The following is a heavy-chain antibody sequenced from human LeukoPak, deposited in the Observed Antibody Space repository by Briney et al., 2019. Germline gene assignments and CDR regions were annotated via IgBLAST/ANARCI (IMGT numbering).Heavy chain of an antibody. J-gene: IGHJ4*02. CDR2: INPNSGGT. CDR1: GYTFTAYY. V-gene: IGHV1-2*02. Sequence: GASVKVSSKASGYTFTAYYMHWVRQAPGQGLEWMGWINPNSGGTNSAQKFQGRVTMTRDTSINTVYMEVRRLRSDDTAVYYCARVQREYNYGNPSPFDYWGQGTLVTVSS. CDR3: ARVQREYNYGNPSPFDY. D-gene: IGHD5-18*01.